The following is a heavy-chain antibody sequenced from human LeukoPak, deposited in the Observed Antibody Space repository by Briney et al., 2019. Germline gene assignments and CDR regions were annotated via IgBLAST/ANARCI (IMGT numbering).Heavy chain of an antibody. V-gene: IGHV1-69*05. CDR1: GGTFSSYA. D-gene: IGHD4-11*01. Sequence: GASVKVSCKASGGTFSSYAISWVRQAPGQGLEWMGGIIPIFGTANYAQKFQGRVTITTDESTSTAYMELSSLRSEDTAVYHCARAVDSNYGDYYYYMDVWGKGTTVTVSS. CDR3: ARAVDSNYGDYYYYMDV. J-gene: IGHJ6*03. CDR2: IIPIFGTA.